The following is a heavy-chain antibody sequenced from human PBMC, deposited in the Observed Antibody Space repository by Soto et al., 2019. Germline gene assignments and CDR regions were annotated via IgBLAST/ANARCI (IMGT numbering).Heavy chain of an antibody. V-gene: IGHV3-23*01. CDR2: ISGRGGST. D-gene: IGHD3-3*01. CDR1: GFTFSSYA. Sequence: EVQLLESGGGLVQPGGSLRLSCAASGFTFSSYAMSWVRQAPGKGLEWVSAISGRGGSTYYADSVQGRFTISRDNSKNTLYLQMNSLRADDTAVYYCAKDLSGYFDFWSGSSYYFDYWGQGPVVTVSS. J-gene: IGHJ4*02. CDR3: AKDLSGYFDFWSGSSYYFDY.